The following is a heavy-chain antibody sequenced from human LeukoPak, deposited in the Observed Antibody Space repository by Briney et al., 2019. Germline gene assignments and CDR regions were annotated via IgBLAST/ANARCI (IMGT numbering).Heavy chain of an antibody. D-gene: IGHD3-22*01. J-gene: IGHJ4*02. CDR1: GGSISSYY. CDR2: IYYSGST. CDR3: ARVYDSSGYYWYYFDY. Sequence: SETLSLTCTVSGGSISSYYWSWIRQPPGKGLEWIGYIYYSGSTNYNPSLKSRVTISVDTSKNRFSLKLSSVTAADTAVYYCARVYDSSGYYWYYFDYWGQGTLVTVSS. V-gene: IGHV4-59*01.